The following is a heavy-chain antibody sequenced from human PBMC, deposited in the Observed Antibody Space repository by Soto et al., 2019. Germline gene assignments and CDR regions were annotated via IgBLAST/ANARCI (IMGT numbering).Heavy chain of an antibody. J-gene: IGHJ4*02. Sequence: QLQLQESGPGLVKPSETLSLTCPVSGGSISSSSYYWGWIRQPPGKGLEWIGSIDYRGSTYYNRSLKGRVTISIDTSKNQFSLKLSSVTVADTAVYFCARQPRIVATGAEFDHWGQGTLVTVSS. CDR1: GGSISSSSYY. D-gene: IGHD6-13*01. V-gene: IGHV4-39*01. CDR3: ARQPRIVATGAEFDH. CDR2: IDYRGST.